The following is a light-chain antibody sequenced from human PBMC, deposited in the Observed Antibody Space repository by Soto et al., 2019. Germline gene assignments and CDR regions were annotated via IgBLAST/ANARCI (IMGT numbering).Light chain of an antibody. CDR1: QSVSSN. CDR3: QPYYPWPSLS. Sequence: EIVMTQSPATLSVSPGEGATLSCRASQSVSSNLAWYQQKPGQAPRLLIYGASTRATGVPARFSGRGSGTEFTLTISSLQSEDLAIYYCQPYYPWPSLSFGRGTHVEIK. J-gene: IGKJ4*01. CDR2: GAS. V-gene: IGKV3-15*01.